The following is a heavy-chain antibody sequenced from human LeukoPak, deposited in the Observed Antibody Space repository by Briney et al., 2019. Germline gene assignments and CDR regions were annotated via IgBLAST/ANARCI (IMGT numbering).Heavy chain of an antibody. CDR3: AKSTVAAWVLGNNWYYFDY. J-gene: IGHJ4*02. Sequence: GGSLTLSCAASGFTFSSYGMSWVRQAPGKGLEWVSGISGSGGSTYHADSVKGRFTISRDNSKNTLYLQMNSLRAEDTAVYYCAKSTVAAWVLGNNWYYFDYWGQGTLVTVSS. CDR1: GFTFSSYG. V-gene: IGHV3-23*01. CDR2: ISGSGGST. D-gene: IGHD4-23*01.